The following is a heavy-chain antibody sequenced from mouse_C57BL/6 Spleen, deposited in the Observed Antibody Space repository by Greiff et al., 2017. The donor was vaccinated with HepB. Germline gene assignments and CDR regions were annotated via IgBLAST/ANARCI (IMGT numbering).Heavy chain of an antibody. CDR3: ARGIYYGSSFDY. CDR2: IYPGDGDT. Sequence: QVQLQQSGAELVKPGASVKISCKASGYAFSSYWMNWVKQRPGKGLEWIGQIYPGDGDTNYNGKFKGKDTLTADKSSSTAYMQLSSLTSEDSAVYFCARGIYYGSSFDYWGQGTTLTVSS. D-gene: IGHD1-1*01. V-gene: IGHV1-80*01. J-gene: IGHJ2*01. CDR1: GYAFSSYW.